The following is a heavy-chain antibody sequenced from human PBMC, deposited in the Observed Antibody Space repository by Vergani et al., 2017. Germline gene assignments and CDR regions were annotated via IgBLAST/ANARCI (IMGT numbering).Heavy chain of an antibody. J-gene: IGHJ4*02. CDR3: ASDRVGATGFDY. V-gene: IGHV4-59*01. Sequence: QVQLQESGPGLVKPSETLSLTCTVSGGSISSYYWSWIRQPPGKRLEWIGYIYYSGSTNYNPSLKSRVTISVDTSKNQFSLKLSSVTAADTAMYYCASDRVGATGFDYWGQGTLVTVSS. CDR1: GGSISSYY. D-gene: IGHD1-26*01. CDR2: IYYSGST.